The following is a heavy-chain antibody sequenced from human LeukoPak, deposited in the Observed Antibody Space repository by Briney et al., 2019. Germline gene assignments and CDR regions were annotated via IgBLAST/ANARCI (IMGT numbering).Heavy chain of an antibody. CDR1: GGSISSNF. CDR3: ARMIVATVRTGAHFFHGMDV. Sequence: SETLSLTCTVSGGSISSNFWSWIRQPPGKGLEWIGYIYYSGTTSYNASLKSRVTMSVDTSKNQFSLNLNSVTAADTAVYYCARMIVATVRTGAHFFHGMDVWGQGTTVTVSS. V-gene: IGHV4-59*01. CDR2: IYYSGTT. J-gene: IGHJ6*02. D-gene: IGHD5-12*01.